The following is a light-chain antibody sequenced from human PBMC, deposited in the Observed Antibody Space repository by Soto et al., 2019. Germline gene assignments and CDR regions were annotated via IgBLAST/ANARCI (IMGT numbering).Light chain of an antibody. V-gene: IGKV1-39*01. CDR3: PQSHTTPSFT. CDR1: QSITSY. CDR2: AAS. J-gene: IGKJ2*01. Sequence: DVQITQSPSSLSASVGDRVTITCRASQSITSYLNWYQQKPGEAPKLLIYAASTLQGGVPSRFSGSGSGTDFTLTISSLQPEDFATYYCPQSHTTPSFTFGQGTKLEI.